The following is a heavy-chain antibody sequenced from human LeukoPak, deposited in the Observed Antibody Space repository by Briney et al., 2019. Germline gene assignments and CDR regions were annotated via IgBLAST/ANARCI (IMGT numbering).Heavy chain of an antibody. CDR2: ISWDGGST. J-gene: IGHJ4*02. CDR3: AKAHSLSWYQLLDY. D-gene: IGHD2-2*01. CDR1: GFTSDDYA. Sequence: PGGSLRLSCAASGFTSDDYAMHWVRQAPGKGLEWVSLISWDGGSTYYADSVKGRFTISRDNSKNSLYLQMNSLRAEDTALYYCAKAHSLSWYQLLDYWGQGTLVTVSS. V-gene: IGHV3-43D*04.